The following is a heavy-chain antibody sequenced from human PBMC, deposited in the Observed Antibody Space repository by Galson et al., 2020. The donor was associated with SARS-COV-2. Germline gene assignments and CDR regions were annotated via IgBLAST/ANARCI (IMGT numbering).Heavy chain of an antibody. V-gene: IGHV4-30-4*01. CDR2: IYYSGST. J-gene: IGHJ4*02. CDR1: GGSISRGDYY. D-gene: IGHD3-3*01. Sequence: TLSLTCPVSGGSISRGDYYWSWIRQPPGKGLEWIGYIYYSGSTYYNPSLKSRVTISVDTSKNQFSLKLSSVTAADTAVYYCARGITIFGVVIRPLDYWGQGTLVTVSS. CDR3: ARGITIFGVVIRPLDY.